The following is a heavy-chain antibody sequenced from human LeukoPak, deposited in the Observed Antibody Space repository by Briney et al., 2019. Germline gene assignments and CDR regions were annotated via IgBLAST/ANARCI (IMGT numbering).Heavy chain of an antibody. CDR1: GFIFNNYA. J-gene: IGHJ4*02. V-gene: IGHV3-9*01. Sequence: GGSLRLSCAGSGFIFNNYAMHWVRQPPGKGLEWVSGISWNSGSIDYADSVEGRFTISRDNAKNSLYLQMNSLRVEDTAFYYCAKDNRRHYTSGPNPDSLHWGQGALVTVSS. CDR2: ISWNSGSI. D-gene: IGHD6-19*01. CDR3: AKDNRRHYTSGPNPDSLH.